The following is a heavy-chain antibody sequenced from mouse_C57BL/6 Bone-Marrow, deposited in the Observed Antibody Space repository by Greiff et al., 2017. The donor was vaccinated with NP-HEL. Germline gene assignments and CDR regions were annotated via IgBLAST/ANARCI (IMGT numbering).Heavy chain of an antibody. CDR3: ARARSGYCPMDY. J-gene: IGHJ4*01. CDR1: GYTFTSYW. D-gene: IGHD1-3*01. CDR2: IDPSDSYT. Sequence: QVQLQQPGAELVRPGTSVKLSCKASGYTFTSYWMHWVKQRPGQGLEWIGVIDPSDSYTNYNQKFKGKATLTVDTSSSTAYMQLSSLTSEDSAVYYCARARSGYCPMDYWGQGTSVTVSS. V-gene: IGHV1-59*01.